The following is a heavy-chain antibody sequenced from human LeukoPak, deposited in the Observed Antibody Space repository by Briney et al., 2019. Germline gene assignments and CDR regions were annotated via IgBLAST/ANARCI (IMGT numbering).Heavy chain of an antibody. Sequence: SQTLSLTCTVSGGSISSGDYYWSWIRQPPGKGLEWIGYIYYSVTTYYHPSLKTRVTISLDPSNNQFSLKLTSVTAADTAVYYCAREPTVTTLNPDYWGQGTLVTVSS. CDR3: AREPTVTTLNPDY. CDR1: GGSISSGDYY. V-gene: IGHV4-30-4*08. CDR2: IYYSVTT. D-gene: IGHD4-17*01. J-gene: IGHJ4*02.